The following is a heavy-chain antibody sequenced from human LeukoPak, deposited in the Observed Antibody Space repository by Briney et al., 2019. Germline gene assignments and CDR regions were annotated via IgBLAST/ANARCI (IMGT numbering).Heavy chain of an antibody. Sequence: SETLSLTCTVSGGSISSSSYYWGWIRQPPGKGLEWIGSIYYSGSTYYNPSLKSRVTISVDTSKNQFSLKLSSVTAADTAVYYCARFRVGDYVWGSYRYEVGAFDIWGRGTMVTVSS. CDR3: ARFRVGDYVWGSYRYEVGAFDI. V-gene: IGHV4-39*01. CDR1: GGSISSSSYY. D-gene: IGHD3-16*02. CDR2: IYYSGST. J-gene: IGHJ3*02.